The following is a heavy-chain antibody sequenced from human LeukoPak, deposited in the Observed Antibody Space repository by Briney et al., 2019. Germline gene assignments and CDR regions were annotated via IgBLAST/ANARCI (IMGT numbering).Heavy chain of an antibody. CDR3: ARDPATYSSGRWGGFDY. CDR2: ISFDGSNE. CDR1: GFTFKTYA. D-gene: IGHD6-19*01. J-gene: IGHJ4*02. V-gene: IGHV3-30-3*01. Sequence: RSLRLSCVASGFTFKTYAVHWVRQAPGKGLEWVAVISFDGSNEYYRDSVKGRFTISRDNSKNTLFLQMNSLRIEDTAVYYCARDPATYSSGRWGGFDYWGQGTLVTVSS.